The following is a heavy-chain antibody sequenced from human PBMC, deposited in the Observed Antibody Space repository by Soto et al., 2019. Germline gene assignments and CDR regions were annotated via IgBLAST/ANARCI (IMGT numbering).Heavy chain of an antibody. V-gene: IGHV3-66*01. CDR3: ARILGGIEY. J-gene: IGHJ4*02. D-gene: IGHD3-16*01. CDR2: IYKDGSI. CDR1: GFTVGTNY. Sequence: PGGSLRLSCAASGFTVGTNYMTWVRQAPGKGLEWVSVIYKDGSIYYEDSVKGRFTISRDNSKNTLYLQMNSLRDEDTGVYFCARILGGIEYWGQGTLVTVSS.